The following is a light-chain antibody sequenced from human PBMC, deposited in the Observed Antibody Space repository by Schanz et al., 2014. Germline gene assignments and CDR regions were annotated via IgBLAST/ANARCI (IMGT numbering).Light chain of an antibody. CDR1: ESISSW. CDR3: QQYLTYPLT. J-gene: IGKJ4*01. V-gene: IGKV1-5*03. Sequence: DIQITQSPSTLSASVGDRVTITCRASESISSWLAWYQQKPGKAPKLLIYKASSLQSGVPSRFSGSGSGTEFTLTISSLQRDDSATYRCQQYLTYPLTFGGGTKVEIK. CDR2: KAS.